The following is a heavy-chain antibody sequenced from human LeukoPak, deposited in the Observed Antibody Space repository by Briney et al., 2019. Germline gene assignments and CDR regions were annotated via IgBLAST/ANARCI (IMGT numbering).Heavy chain of an antibody. J-gene: IGHJ4*02. D-gene: IGHD3-22*01. CDR1: GYXFTNYG. Sequence: ASVQVSCKSSGYXFTNYGISWVRQAPGQGLEWMGWISAYNGNPNYAQKLQGRVTMTTDTSTSTAYMELRGLRSDDTAVYYCARDCDRSGYYCYWGQGTLVTVSS. CDR3: ARDCDRSGYYCY. V-gene: IGHV1-18*01. CDR2: ISAYNGNP.